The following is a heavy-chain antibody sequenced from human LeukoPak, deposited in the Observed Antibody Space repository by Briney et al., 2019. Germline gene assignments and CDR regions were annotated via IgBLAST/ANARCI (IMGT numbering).Heavy chain of an antibody. CDR2: ISYDGSNK. CDR1: GFTFSSYA. J-gene: IGHJ4*02. D-gene: IGHD5-18*01. V-gene: IGHV3-30*04. CDR3: AKRGYGLDY. Sequence: GRSLRLSCAASGFTFSSYAMHWVRQAPGKGLEWVAVISYDGSNKYYADSVKGRFTISRDNSKNTLYLQMNSLRAEDTAVYYCAKRGYGLDYWGQGTLVTVSS.